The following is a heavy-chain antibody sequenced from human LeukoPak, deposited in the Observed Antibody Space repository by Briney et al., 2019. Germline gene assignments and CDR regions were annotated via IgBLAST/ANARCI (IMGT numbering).Heavy chain of an antibody. Sequence: GGSLRLSCAASGFTFSNYGMSWVRQAPGKGLEWVANIKQDRSEKYYVDSVKGRFTISRDNAKNSLYLQMNSLKTEDTAVYYCTRDQWVWFGELSRNYYFDYWGQGTLVTVSS. CDR2: IKQDRSEK. V-gene: IGHV3-7*03. CDR3: TRDQWVWFGELSRNYYFDY. D-gene: IGHD3-10*01. J-gene: IGHJ4*02. CDR1: GFTFSNYG.